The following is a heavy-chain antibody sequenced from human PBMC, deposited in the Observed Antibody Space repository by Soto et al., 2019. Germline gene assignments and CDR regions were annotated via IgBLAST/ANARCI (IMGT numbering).Heavy chain of an antibody. CDR1: GGAFTSNNW. V-gene: IGHV4-4*02. CDR3: ASRDPGTSVDY. Sequence: SVTLSLTCAVSGGAFTSNNWWTWVRQPPGQGLEWIGEIYRTGSTNYNPSLKRRVTISLDKTENQFSLKLTSLTVADTAVYYCASRDPGTSVDYWGQGTLVTVSS. J-gene: IGHJ4*02. CDR2: IYRTGST. D-gene: IGHD1-7*01.